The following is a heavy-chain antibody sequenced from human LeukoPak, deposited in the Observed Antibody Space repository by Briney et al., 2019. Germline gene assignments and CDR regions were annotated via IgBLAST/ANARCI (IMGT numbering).Heavy chain of an antibody. CDR3: ARFEQQRTNAFDI. Sequence: PSETLSLTCAVSGYSISSGYYWGWIRQPPGKGLEWIGSIYHSGSTYYNPSLKSRVTISVDTSKNQFSLKLSSVTAADTAVYYCARFEQQRTNAFDIWGQGTMVTVSS. CDR1: GYSISSGYY. J-gene: IGHJ3*02. V-gene: IGHV4-38-2*01. D-gene: IGHD6-13*01. CDR2: IYHSGST.